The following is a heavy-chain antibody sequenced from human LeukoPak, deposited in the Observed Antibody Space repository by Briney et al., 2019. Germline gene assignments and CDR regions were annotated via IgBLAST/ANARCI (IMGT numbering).Heavy chain of an antibody. CDR1: GFTVSSNY. V-gene: IGHV3-66*01. CDR3: AREGVNSGSYPDAFDI. Sequence: PGGSLRLSCAASGFTVSSNYMSWVRQAPGKGLEWVSVIYSGGSTYYADSVKGRFTISRDNSKNTLYLQMNSLRAEDAAVYYCAREGVNSGSYPDAFDIWGQGTMVTVSS. D-gene: IGHD1-26*01. CDR2: IYSGGST. J-gene: IGHJ3*02.